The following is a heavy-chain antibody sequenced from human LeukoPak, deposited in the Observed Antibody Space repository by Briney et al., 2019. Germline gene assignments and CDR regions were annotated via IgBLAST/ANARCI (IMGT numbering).Heavy chain of an antibody. V-gene: IGHV3-15*01. D-gene: IGHD3-10*01. CDR2: IKSKTDGGTT. Sequence: GGSLRLSCAASGFTFSNAWMTWVRQAPGKGLEWVGRIKSKTDGGTTDYAAPVKGRFTISRDDSKNRLYLQMNSLKTEDTAVYFCTTDRGVRGVIYYYYGMDVWGQGTTVTVSS. CDR1: GFTFSNAW. J-gene: IGHJ6*02. CDR3: TTDRGVRGVIYYYYGMDV.